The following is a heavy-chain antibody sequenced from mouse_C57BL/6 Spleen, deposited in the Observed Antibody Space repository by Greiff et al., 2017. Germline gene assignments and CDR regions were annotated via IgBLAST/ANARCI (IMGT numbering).Heavy chain of an antibody. V-gene: IGHV1-52*01. CDR3: ARCRRYYYAMDY. J-gene: IGHJ4*01. CDR1: GYTFTSYW. CDR2: IDPTDSET. Sequence: QVQLQQSGAELVRPGSSVKLSCKASGYTFTSYWMHWVKQRPIQGLEWIGNIDPTDSETNYNQKFKDKATLTVDKSSSTAYMQLSSLTSEDSAVYYIARCRRYYYAMDYWGQGTSVTVSS. D-gene: IGHD6-1*01.